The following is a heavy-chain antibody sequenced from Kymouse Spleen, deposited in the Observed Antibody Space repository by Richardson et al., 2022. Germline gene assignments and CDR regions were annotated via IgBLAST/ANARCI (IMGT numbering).Heavy chain of an antibody. Sequence: QVQLVESGGGVVQPGRSLRLSCAASGFTFSSYGMHWVRQAPGKGLEWVAVISYDGSNKYYADSVKGRFTISRDNSKNTLYLQMNSLRAEDTAVYYCAKGIRFLEWWGYGMDVWGQGTTVTVSS. J-gene: IGHJ6*02. D-gene: IGHD3-3*01. CDR2: ISYDGSNK. CDR1: GFTFSSYG. CDR3: AKGIRFLEWWGYGMDV. V-gene: IGHV3-30*18.